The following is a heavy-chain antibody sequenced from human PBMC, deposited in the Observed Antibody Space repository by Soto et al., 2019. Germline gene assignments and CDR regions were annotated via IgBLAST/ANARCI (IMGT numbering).Heavy chain of an antibody. CDR1: GGTFSSYA. J-gene: IGHJ5*02. CDR2: TIPIFGTA. CDR3: ARGRGYCSSTSCLNWFDP. V-gene: IGHV1-69*06. D-gene: IGHD2-2*01. Sequence: SVKVSCKASGGTFSSYAISWVRQAPGQGLEWMGGTIPIFGTANYAQKFQGRVTITADKSTSTAYMELSSLRSEDTAGYYCARGRGYCSSTSCLNWFDPWGQGTLVTVSA.